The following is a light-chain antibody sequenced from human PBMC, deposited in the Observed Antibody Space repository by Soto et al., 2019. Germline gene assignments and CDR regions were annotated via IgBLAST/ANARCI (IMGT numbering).Light chain of an antibody. CDR2: AAS. CDR3: LQDYNYPYT. CDR1: QGIRND. V-gene: IGKV1-6*01. Sequence: AIQMTHSPSSLSASVGDIVTITCRASQGIRNDLGWYQQKPGKAPKLLIYAASSLQSGVPSRFSGSGSGTDFTLTISSLQPEDFATYYCLQDYNYPYTFGQGTKVDIK. J-gene: IGKJ2*01.